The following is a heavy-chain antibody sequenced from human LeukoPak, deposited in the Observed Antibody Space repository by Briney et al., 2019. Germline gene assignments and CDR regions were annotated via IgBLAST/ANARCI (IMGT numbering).Heavy chain of an antibody. CDR2: ISWNSGSI. V-gene: IGHV3-9*01. D-gene: IGHD3-10*01. CDR3: AKEITYYYGSGSSTFDY. J-gene: IGHJ4*02. CDR1: GFTFDDYA. Sequence: GRSLRLSCAASGFTFDDYAMHWVRQAPGKGLEWVSGISWNSGSIGYADSVKGRFTISRDNAKNSLYPQMNSLRAEDTALYYCAKEITYYYGSGSSTFDYWGQGTLVTVSS.